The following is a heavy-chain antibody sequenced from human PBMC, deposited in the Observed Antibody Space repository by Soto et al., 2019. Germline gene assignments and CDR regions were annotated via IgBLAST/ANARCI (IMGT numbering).Heavy chain of an antibody. CDR3: ARDLAAGDY. V-gene: IGHV1-46*01. D-gene: IGHD6-13*01. Sequence: QVQLVQSGAEVKKPGASVKLSCKASGYTFINYYIHWVRQAPGQGLEWMGIFNPTSGSTNYAQKFQGRVTLTMDTSTRTVYMVLSSLRFDDTAVYYCARDLAAGDYWGQGTLVTVSS. CDR2: FNPTSGST. CDR1: GYTFINYY. J-gene: IGHJ4*02.